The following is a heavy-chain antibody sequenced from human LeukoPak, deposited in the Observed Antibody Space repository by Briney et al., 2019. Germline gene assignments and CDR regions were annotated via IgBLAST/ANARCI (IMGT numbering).Heavy chain of an antibody. J-gene: IGHJ5*02. D-gene: IGHD3-3*01. CDR2: IYSGGST. CDR3: AKGGYDFWSGFYVS. CDR1: GFTVSSNY. V-gene: IGHV3-53*01. Sequence: GGSLRLSCAASGFTVSSNYMSWVRQAPGKGLEWVSVIYSGGSTYYADSVKGRFTISRDNSKNTLYLQMNTLRAEDTAVYYCAKGGYDFWSGFYVSWGQGTLVTVSS.